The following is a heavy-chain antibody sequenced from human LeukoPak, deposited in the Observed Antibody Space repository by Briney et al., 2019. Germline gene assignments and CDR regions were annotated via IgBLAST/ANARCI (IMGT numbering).Heavy chain of an antibody. CDR1: GFTVSSNY. V-gene: IGHV3-74*01. CDR3: ARGCVSSGSYYTVDY. CDR2: TNTDGTST. J-gene: IGHJ4*02. D-gene: IGHD1-26*01. Sequence: PGGSLRLSCAAFGFTVSSNYMSWVRQAPGKGLVWVSRTNTDGTSTTYADSVKGRFTISRDNAKNTLYLQMNSLRAEDTAVYYCARGCVSSGSYYTVDYWGQGTLVTVSS.